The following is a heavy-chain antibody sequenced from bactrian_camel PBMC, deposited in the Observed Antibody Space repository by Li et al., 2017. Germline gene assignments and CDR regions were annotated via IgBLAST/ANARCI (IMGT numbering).Heavy chain of an antibody. V-gene: IGHV3S1*01. D-gene: IGHD3*01. CDR2: INSGGGST. J-gene: IGHJ4*01. Sequence: HVQLVESGGGLVQPGGSLRLSCTAPGFTSNNCGMDWYRQAAGKQREWVSVINSGGGSTYYAESVKGRFTISRDNANNTLNLQLNSLKTEDTATYYCVKANGAKSTAPDAVRGQGTQVTV. CDR1: GFTSNNCG.